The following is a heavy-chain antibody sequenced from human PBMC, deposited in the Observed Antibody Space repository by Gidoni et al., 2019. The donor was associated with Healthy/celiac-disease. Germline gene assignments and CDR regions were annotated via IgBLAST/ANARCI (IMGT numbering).Heavy chain of an antibody. CDR1: GGSISSSSYY. D-gene: IGHD5-18*01. J-gene: IGHJ4*02. CDR2: IYYSGST. V-gene: IGHV4-39*01. Sequence: QLQLQESGPGLVKPSETLSLTCTVSGGSISSSSYYWGWIRQPPGKGLEWIGSIYYSGSTYYNPSLKSRVTISVDTSKNQFSLKLSSVTAADTAVYYCARFGYSYGLRFDYWGQGTLVTVSS. CDR3: ARFGYSYGLRFDY.